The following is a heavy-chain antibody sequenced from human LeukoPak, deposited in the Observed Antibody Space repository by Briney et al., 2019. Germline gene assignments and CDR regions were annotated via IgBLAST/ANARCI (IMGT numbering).Heavy chain of an antibody. CDR2: INTNTGNP. CDR3: ASDRSVIAAAGPFDY. V-gene: IGHV7-4-1*02. CDR1: GYTFTSCA. D-gene: IGHD6-13*01. Sequence: ASVKVSCKASGYTFTSCAMNWVRQAPGQGLEWMGWINTNTGNPTYAQGFTGRFVFSLDTSVSTAYLQISSLKAEDTAVYYCASDRSVIAAAGPFDYWGQGTLVTVSS. J-gene: IGHJ4*02.